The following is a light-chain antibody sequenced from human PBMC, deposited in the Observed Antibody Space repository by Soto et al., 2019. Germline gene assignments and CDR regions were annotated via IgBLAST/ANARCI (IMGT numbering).Light chain of an antibody. J-gene: IGKJ2*01. Sequence: EIVLTQSPGTLSLSPGERATLSCRASQSVRSNYLAWYQQKPGQAPTLLISGASTRATGIPDRFSGSGSGTDFTLTISRLEPDDFAVFYCQQYGSSPGTFGQGTKLEIK. CDR2: GAS. V-gene: IGKV3-20*01. CDR3: QQYGSSPGT. CDR1: QSVRSNY.